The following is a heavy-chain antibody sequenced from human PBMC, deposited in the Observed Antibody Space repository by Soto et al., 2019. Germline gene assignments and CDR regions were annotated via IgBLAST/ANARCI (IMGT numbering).Heavy chain of an antibody. CDR3: ARDGVVRGNGFDP. CDR1: GGSFSGYY. D-gene: IGHD3-10*01. J-gene: IGHJ5*02. Sequence: QVQLQQWGAGLLKPSEILSLTCAVYGGSFSGYYWSWIRQPPGKGLEWIGEINHSGSTNYNPSLKSRVTISVDTSKNQFSLKLSSVTAADTAVYYCARDGVVRGNGFDPWGQGTLVTVSS. CDR2: INHSGST. V-gene: IGHV4-34*01.